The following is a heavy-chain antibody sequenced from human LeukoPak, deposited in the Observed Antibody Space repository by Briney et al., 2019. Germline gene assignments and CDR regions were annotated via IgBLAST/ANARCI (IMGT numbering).Heavy chain of an antibody. Sequence: LLGGSLRLSCAASGFTFSNYGMHWVRQAQGKGLEWVAVISYDGSNAYYADSVKGRFAISRDTSKNTLYLQMNGLRAEDTALYYCARKFLTGRLIDYWGQGTLVTVSS. D-gene: IGHD7-27*01. CDR3: ARKFLTGRLIDY. V-gene: IGHV3-30*03. CDR1: GFTFSNYG. CDR2: ISYDGSNA. J-gene: IGHJ4*01.